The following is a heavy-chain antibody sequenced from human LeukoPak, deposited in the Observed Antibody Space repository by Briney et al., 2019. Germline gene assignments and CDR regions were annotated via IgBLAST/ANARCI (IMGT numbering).Heavy chain of an antibody. CDR1: GFTFSDYY. CDR2: ISSSGSTI. D-gene: IGHD5-12*01. J-gene: IGHJ6*03. CDR3: ARDADSGYDNYYYYYMDV. Sequence: GGSLRLSCAASGFTFSDYYMSWIRQAPGKGLEWVSYISSSGSTIYYADSVKGRFTISRDNAKNSLYLQMNSLRAEDTAVYYCARDADSGYDNYYYYYMDVWGKGTTVTVSS. V-gene: IGHV3-11*04.